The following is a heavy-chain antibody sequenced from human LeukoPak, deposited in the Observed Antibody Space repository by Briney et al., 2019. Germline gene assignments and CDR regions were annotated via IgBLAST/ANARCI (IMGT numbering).Heavy chain of an antibody. CDR3: ARDRGYSSSWDEDCFDY. CDR2: INPNGGRT. Sequence: ASVKVSCKASGYSFSNYYIHWVRQAPGQGLEWMGIINPNGGRTSYAQKFQGRVTMTRDTSTSTIYMELSSLRSEDTAVFYCARDRGYSSSWDEDCFDYWGQGTLVTVSS. D-gene: IGHD6-13*01. V-gene: IGHV1-46*01. CDR1: GYSFSNYY. J-gene: IGHJ4*02.